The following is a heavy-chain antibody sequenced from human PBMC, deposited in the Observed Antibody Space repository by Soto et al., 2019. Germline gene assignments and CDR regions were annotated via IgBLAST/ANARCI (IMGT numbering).Heavy chain of an antibody. CDR2: ISSRSTSI. Sequence: GGSLSLSCAASGFTFSGYSMNWVRQAPGKGLEWVAYISSRSTSIYYADSVKGRFTISRDDAKNSLFLQMNSLRNEDTAVYYCERDRDPRYFEPRAEALWGKGTAVTFSS. J-gene: IGHJ6*04. D-gene: IGHD3-9*01. V-gene: IGHV3-48*02. CDR1: GFTFSGYS. CDR3: ERDRDPRYFEPRAEAL.